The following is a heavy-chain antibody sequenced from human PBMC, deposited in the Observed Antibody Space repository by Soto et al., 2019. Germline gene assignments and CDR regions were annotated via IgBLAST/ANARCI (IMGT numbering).Heavy chain of an antibody. CDR2: IYFGGNT. Sequence: QLQLQESGPGLVKPSETLSLTCAVSGLSINSNYFWGWIRQTPGRGLEWIGSIYFGGNTYYTPSLKRRVTISADLSKNQYSLELDSVTAADTAVYYCSPTIYSGGWYRDNWGQGTLVTVSS. D-gene: IGHD6-19*01. V-gene: IGHV4-39*01. CDR1: GLSINSNYF. CDR3: SPTIYSGGWYRDN. J-gene: IGHJ4*02.